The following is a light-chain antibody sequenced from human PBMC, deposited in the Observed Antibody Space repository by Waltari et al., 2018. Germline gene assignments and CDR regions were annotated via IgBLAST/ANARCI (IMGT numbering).Light chain of an antibody. CDR1: HSEVGSYDL. V-gene: IGLV2-23*02. CDR3: CSYAGRGTYV. CDR2: EVF. J-gene: IGLJ1*01. Sequence: QSALTQPASVSGTPGQSIPISCSGTHSEVGSYDLFSWYQQPPGKAPKLLICEVFKRPPDTSSRFSGAKSGSTASLTISGLQPEDEADYYCCSYAGRGTYVFGSGTKVTVL.